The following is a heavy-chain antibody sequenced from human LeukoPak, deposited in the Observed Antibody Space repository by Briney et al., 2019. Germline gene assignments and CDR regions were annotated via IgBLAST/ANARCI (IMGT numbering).Heavy chain of an antibody. Sequence: GGSLRLSCAASGFIFSSYAMSWVRGAPGRGLEGVSAISGSGGSTYYADSVKGRFTISRDNSKNTLYLQMNSLRAEDTAVYYCAKGCSGGSCYLGAFDIWGQGTMVTVSS. CDR3: AKGCSGGSCYLGAFDI. V-gene: IGHV3-23*01. CDR2: ISGSGGST. D-gene: IGHD2-15*01. CDR1: GFIFSSYA. J-gene: IGHJ3*02.